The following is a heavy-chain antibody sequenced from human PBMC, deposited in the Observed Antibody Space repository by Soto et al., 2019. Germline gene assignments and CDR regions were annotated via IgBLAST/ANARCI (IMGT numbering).Heavy chain of an antibody. CDR1: GGIFRSFA. Sequence: QVQLVQSGAEVKKPGSSVNVSCQASGGIFRSFAMTWLRQAPGQGLEWLGGINPILGTPNYAQNLWDRLTIVAAESTCTAYLFLSSLRSGATAHYFCARGLGDISGYFYFDSWGQGTLVTVSS. CDR2: INPILGTP. D-gene: IGHD3-22*01. J-gene: IGHJ4*02. CDR3: ARGLGDISGYFYFDS. V-gene: IGHV1-69*01.